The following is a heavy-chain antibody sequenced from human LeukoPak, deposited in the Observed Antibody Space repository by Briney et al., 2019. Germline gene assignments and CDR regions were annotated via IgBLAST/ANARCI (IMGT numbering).Heavy chain of an antibody. Sequence: SETLSLTCAVYGGSFSGYYWSWIRQPPGKGLEWIGEINHSGSTNYNPSLKSRVTISVDTSKNQFSLKPSSVTAADTAVYYCARVAESYGDYGNYFDYWGQGTLVTVSS. CDR2: INHSGST. CDR3: ARVAESYGDYGNYFDY. D-gene: IGHD4-17*01. J-gene: IGHJ4*02. CDR1: GGSFSGYY. V-gene: IGHV4-34*01.